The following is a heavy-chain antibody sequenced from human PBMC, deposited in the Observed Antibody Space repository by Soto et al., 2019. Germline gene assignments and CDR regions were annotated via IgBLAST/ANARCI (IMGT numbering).Heavy chain of an antibody. CDR3: ARENSVQAWLHHFDH. CDR1: GFSLSSFA. CDR2: ISDDGASI. V-gene: IGHV3-48*03. D-gene: IGHD5-18*01. J-gene: IGHJ4*02. Sequence: PGGSLRLSCGASGFSLSSFAMNWVRQAPGRGLEWVSYISDDGASIYYADSLKGRFTISRDNAKNSLSLQMNNLRAEDTAVYYCARENSVQAWLHHFDHWGLGTLVTVSS.